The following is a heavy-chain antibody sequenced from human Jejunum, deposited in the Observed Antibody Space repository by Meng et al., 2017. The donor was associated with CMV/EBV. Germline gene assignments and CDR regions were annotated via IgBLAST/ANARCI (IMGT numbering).Heavy chain of an antibody. J-gene: IGHJ4*02. CDR2: IYSDDTP. D-gene: IGHD3-16*02. V-gene: IGHV2-5*02. Sequence: RWTRQAPGKGLEWVALIYSDDTPTYTASMRRRSTITKNNSTNTGVSRMTSMDAADTGAYYCGTFYRGRGYIDYWGQETLVTVSS. CDR3: GTFYRGRGYIDY.